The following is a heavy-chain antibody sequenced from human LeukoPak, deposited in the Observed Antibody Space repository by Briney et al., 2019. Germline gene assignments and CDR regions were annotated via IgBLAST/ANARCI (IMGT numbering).Heavy chain of an antibody. D-gene: IGHD6-19*01. CDR1: GGSFSGYY. V-gene: IGHV4-34*01. CDR3: ARGPTAVAVY. Sequence: SETLSLTCAVYGGSFSGYYWSWIRQPPGKGLEWIGEINHSGSTNYNPPLKSRVTISVDTSKNQFSLKLSSVTAADTAVYYCARGPTAVAVYWGQGTLVTVSS. CDR2: INHSGST. J-gene: IGHJ4*02.